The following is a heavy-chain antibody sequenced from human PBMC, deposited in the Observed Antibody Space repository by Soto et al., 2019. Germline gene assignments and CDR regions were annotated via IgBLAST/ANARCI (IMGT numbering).Heavy chain of an antibody. CDR1: GGSISSGDYY. J-gene: IGHJ4*02. D-gene: IGHD4-17*01. CDR2: IYYSGST. V-gene: IGHV4-30-4*01. CDR3: ASSWRRGMTTVTTEDY. Sequence: QVQLQESGPGLVKPSQTLSLTCTFSGGSISSGDYYWSWIRQPPGKGLEWIGYIYYSGSTYYNPSLKSRVTIAVDTSKNQFSLKLSSVTAADTAVYYCASSWRRGMTTVTTEDYWGQGTLVTVSS.